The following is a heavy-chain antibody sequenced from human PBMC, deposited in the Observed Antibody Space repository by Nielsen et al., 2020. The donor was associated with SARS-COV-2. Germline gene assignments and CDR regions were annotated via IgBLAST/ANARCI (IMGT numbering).Heavy chain of an antibody. Sequence: GESLKISCAASGFTFSSYEMNWVRQAPGKGLEWVSYFSSSGSTIYYADSVKGRFTISRDKAKNSLYLQMNSLRAEDTAVYYCARGDSNSWYYYYGMDVWGQATTVTVSS. J-gene: IGHJ6*02. CDR1: GFTFSSYE. D-gene: IGHD6-13*01. V-gene: IGHV3-48*03. CDR3: ARGDSNSWYYYYGMDV. CDR2: FSSSGSTI.